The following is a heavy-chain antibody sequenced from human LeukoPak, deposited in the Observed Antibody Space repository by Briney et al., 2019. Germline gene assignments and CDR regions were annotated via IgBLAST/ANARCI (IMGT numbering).Heavy chain of an antibody. CDR2: IYYSGST. CDR3: ARLGSTVTTLIRGFDY. J-gene: IGHJ4*02. Sequence: SETLSLTCTVSGGSISNSSYYWGWIRQPPGKGLEWIGSIYYSGSTYYNPSLKSRVTISVDTSKDQFSLKLSSVTAADTAVYYCARLGSTVTTLIRGFDYWGQGTLVTVSS. V-gene: IGHV4-39*01. CDR1: GGSISNSSYY. D-gene: IGHD4-17*01.